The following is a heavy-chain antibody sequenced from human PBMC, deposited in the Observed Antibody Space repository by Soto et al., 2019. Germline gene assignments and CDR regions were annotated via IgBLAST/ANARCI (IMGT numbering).Heavy chain of an antibody. CDR1: GFTFSNAW. D-gene: IGHD1-26*01. CDR2: IKSKTDGGTT. Sequence: EVQLVESGGGLVKPGGSLRLSCAASGFTFSNAWMSWVRQAPGKGLEWVGRIKSKTDGGTTDYAAPVKGRFTISRDDSKNKLYLQMNSLKTEDTAVYYCTTEAGAPSSGMDVWGQGTTVTVSS. J-gene: IGHJ6*02. V-gene: IGHV3-15*01. CDR3: TTEAGAPSSGMDV.